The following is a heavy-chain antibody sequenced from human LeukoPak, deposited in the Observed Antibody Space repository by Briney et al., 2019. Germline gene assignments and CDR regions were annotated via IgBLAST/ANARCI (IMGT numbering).Heavy chain of an antibody. CDR3: ARDTGGGYDFWSGSNWFDP. CDR1: GFAFSVYA. V-gene: IGHV3-66*01. D-gene: IGHD3-3*01. Sequence: PGGSLRLSCTASGFAFSVYAMSWVRQAPGKGLEWVSVIYSGGSTYYADSVKGRFTISRDNSKNTLYLQMNSLRAEDTAVYYCARDTGGGYDFWSGSNWFDPWGQGTLVTVSS. J-gene: IGHJ5*02. CDR2: IYSGGST.